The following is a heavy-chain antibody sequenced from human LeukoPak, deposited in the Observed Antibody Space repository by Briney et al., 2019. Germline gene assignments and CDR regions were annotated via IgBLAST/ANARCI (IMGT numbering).Heavy chain of an antibody. CDR2: INHSGST. D-gene: IGHD3-16*01. J-gene: IGHJ4*02. V-gene: IGHV4-34*01. Sequence: XTLXLTCAVYGGSFSGYYWSWIRQPPGKGLEWIGEINHSGSTNYNPSLKSRVTISVDTSKNQFSLKLSSVTAADTAVYYCARGMGDYWGQGTLVTVSS. CDR1: GGSFSGYY. CDR3: ARGMGDY.